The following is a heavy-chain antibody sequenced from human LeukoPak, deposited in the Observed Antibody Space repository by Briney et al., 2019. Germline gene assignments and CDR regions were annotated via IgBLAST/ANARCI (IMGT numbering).Heavy chain of an antibody. D-gene: IGHD1-26*01. CDR1: GYTFTYYC. CDR2: INPNTGAT. V-gene: IGHV1-2*02. J-gene: IGHJ4*02. CDR3: ARGRGVGAGRQKYYFDY. Sequence: ASVKVSCKASGYTFTYYCLHWVRQAPGQGLEWMGWINPNTGATNYAQKFQGRVTMTTDTSTSTAYMELRSLRSDDTAVYYCARGRGVGAGRQKYYFDYWGQGTLVTVSS.